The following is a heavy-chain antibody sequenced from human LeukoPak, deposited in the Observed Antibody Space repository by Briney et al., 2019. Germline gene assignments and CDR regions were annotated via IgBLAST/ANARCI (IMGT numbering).Heavy chain of an antibody. V-gene: IGHV4-59*01. J-gene: IGHJ4*02. CDR3: ARATYSSGWGTSDY. D-gene: IGHD6-19*01. CDR1: GGSISSYY. Sequence: SETLSLTCTVSGGSISSYYWSWIRQPPGKGLEWIGYIYYSGSTNYNPSPESRVTISVDTSKNQFSLKLSSVTAADTAVYYCARATYSSGWGTSDYWGQGTLVTVSS. CDR2: IYYSGST.